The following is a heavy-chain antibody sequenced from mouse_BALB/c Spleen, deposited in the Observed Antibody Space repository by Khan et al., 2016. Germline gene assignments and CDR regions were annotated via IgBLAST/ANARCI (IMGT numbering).Heavy chain of an antibody. CDR2: VDPENGKT. Sequence: VQLQQSGAELVRPGALVKLSCKASGFNIKDYYIHWVKQRPEQGRKWIGWVDPENGKTKYDPKFQGKASITADTSSNTAYLQLSSLTSEDTAVYCCGSRDGYLYYYAMDYWGQGTSVTVSS. J-gene: IGHJ4*01. D-gene: IGHD2-3*01. V-gene: IGHV14-1*02. CDR3: GSRDGYLYYYAMDY. CDR1: GFNIKDYY.